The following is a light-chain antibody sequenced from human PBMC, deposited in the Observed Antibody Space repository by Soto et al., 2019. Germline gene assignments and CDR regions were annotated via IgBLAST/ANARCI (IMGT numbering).Light chain of an antibody. CDR1: SSDVGGYNY. CDR2: AVT. Sequence: SALTRPASVSGSPGQSITISCTGTSSDVGGYNYASWYQQHPGKAPKLMIYAVTDRPSGVSSRFSGSKSGNTASLTISGLQAEDEADYYCSSYTSSSTLFGTGTKVTVL. V-gene: IGLV2-14*01. CDR3: SSYTSSSTL. J-gene: IGLJ1*01.